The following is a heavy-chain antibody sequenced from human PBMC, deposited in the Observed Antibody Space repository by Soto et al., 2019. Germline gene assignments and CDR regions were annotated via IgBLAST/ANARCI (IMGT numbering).Heavy chain of an antibody. CDR2: IIPIFGTA. V-gene: IGHV1-69*13. J-gene: IGHJ6*02. CDR3: ARVESIAARRYYYGMDV. D-gene: IGHD6-6*01. CDR1: GGTFSSYA. Sequence: SVKVSCKASGGTFSSYAISWVRQAPGQGLEWMGGIIPIFGTANYAQKFQGRVTITADESTSTAYMELSSLRSEDTAVYYCARVESIAARRYYYGMDVWGQGTTVTVSS.